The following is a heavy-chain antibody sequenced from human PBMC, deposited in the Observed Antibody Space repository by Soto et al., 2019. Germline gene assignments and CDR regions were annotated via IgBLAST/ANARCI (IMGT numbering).Heavy chain of an antibody. V-gene: IGHV4-31*03. CDR2: IYYSGSS. J-gene: IGHJ4*02. CDR3: ARVEGSSYYFRHDC. D-gene: IGHD1-26*01. CDR1: GGSISSGSYH. Sequence: SETLSLTCTVSGGSISSGSYHWRWIRQHPGKCLEWIGNIYYSGSSYYNPSLKSRATISIDTSKDQFSLRLGSVTAADTAVYYCARVEGSSYYFRHDCWGRGTLVTVYS.